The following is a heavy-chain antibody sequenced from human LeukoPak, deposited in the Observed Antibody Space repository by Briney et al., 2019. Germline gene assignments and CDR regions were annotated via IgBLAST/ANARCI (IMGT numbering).Heavy chain of an antibody. CDR2: INHSGST. J-gene: IGHJ5*02. CDR1: GGSFSGYY. V-gene: IGHV4-34*01. D-gene: IGHD3-3*01. Sequence: SETLSLTCAVYGGSFSGYYWSWIRQPPGKGLEWIGEINHSGSTNYNPSLKSRVTISVDTSMNQFSLKLSSVTAADTAVYYCARGPTYYDFWSGYRRGYNWFDPWGQGTLVTVSS. CDR3: ARGPTYYDFWSGYRRGYNWFDP.